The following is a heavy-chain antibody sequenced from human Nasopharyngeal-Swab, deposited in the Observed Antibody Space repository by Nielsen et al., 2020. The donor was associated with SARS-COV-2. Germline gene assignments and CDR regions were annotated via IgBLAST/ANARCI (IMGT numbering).Heavy chain of an antibody. V-gene: IGHV6-1*01. J-gene: IGHJ4*02. Sequence: WIRQSPSRGLEWLGRTYYRSTWYDDFAVSVKGRIIINPDTSKNQFSLHLNSVTPEDTAVYYCARDRGTYSSVVTGYYFDYWGQGSLVTVSS. CDR2: TYYRSTWYD. CDR3: ARDRGTYSSVVTGYYFDY. D-gene: IGHD3-9*01.